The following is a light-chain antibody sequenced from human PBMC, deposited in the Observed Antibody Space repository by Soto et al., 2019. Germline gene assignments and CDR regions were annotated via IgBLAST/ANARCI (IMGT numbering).Light chain of an antibody. CDR1: QSVGSD. CDR2: GAS. Sequence: ERVMTQSPATLSVSPGDRATLSCRASQSVGSDLAWYQQKPGQAPRLLIYGASNRATGIPDRFSGSGSGTDFTLTISRLEPEDFAVYYCQRYGSSVWTFGQGTKVDIK. CDR3: QRYGSSVWT. V-gene: IGKV3-20*01. J-gene: IGKJ1*01.